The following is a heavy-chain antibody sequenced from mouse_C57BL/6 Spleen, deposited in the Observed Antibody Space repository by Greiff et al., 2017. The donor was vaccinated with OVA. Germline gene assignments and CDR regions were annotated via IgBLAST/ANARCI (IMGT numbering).Heavy chain of an antibody. D-gene: IGHD1-1*01. CDR3: ASPYYYGSSNWYFDV. V-gene: IGHV1-52*01. CDR2: IDPSDSET. J-gene: IGHJ1*03. CDR1: GYTFTSYW. Sequence: QVQLQQPGAELVRPGSSVKLSCKASGYTFTSYWMHWVKQRPIQGLEWIGNIDPSDSETHYNQKFKDKATLTVDKSSSTAYMQLSSLTSEDSAVYSCASPYYYGSSNWYFDVWGTGTTVTVSS.